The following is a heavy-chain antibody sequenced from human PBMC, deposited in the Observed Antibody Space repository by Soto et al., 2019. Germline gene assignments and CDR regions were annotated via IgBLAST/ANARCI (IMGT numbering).Heavy chain of an antibody. CDR2: IIPIFGTA. Sequence: QVQLVQSGAEVKKPGSSVKVSCKASGGTFSSYAISWVRQAPGQGLEWMGGIIPIFGTANYAQKFQGRVTITADESTSTAYMELSSLRSEDTAVYYCARDGVANCSGGSCSPYYYYGMDVWGQGTTVTVSS. CDR3: ARDGVANCSGGSCSPYYYYGMDV. J-gene: IGHJ6*02. D-gene: IGHD2-15*01. V-gene: IGHV1-69*01. CDR1: GGTFSSYA.